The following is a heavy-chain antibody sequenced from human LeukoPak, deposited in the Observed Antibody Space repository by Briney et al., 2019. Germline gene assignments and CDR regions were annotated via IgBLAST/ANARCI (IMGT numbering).Heavy chain of an antibody. CDR1: GFTFSNYA. V-gene: IGHV3-21*01. D-gene: IGHD3-22*01. Sequence: GGSLRLSWAASGFTFSNYAMHWVRQAPGKGLEWVSSISSSSSYMYYADSMRGRFTISRDSAQNSLYLQMNGLKAEDTAVYYCARDSGLLPIVTYYFDSWGQGTLVTVSS. CDR3: ARDSGLLPIVTYYFDS. J-gene: IGHJ4*02. CDR2: ISSSSSYM.